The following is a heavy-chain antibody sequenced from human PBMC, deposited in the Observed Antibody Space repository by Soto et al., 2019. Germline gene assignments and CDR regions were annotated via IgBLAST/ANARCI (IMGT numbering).Heavy chain of an antibody. J-gene: IGHJ4*02. CDR2: INPNSGGT. V-gene: IGHV1-2*04. CDR1: GYTFTGYY. CDR3: ARDWGRSGPVAFDY. D-gene: IGHD6-19*01. Sequence: GASVKVSCKASGYTFTGYYMHWVRQAPGQGLEWMGWINPNSGGTNYAQKFQGWVTMTRDTSISTAYMELSRLRSDDTAVYYCARDWGRSGPVAFDYWGQGTLVTVSS.